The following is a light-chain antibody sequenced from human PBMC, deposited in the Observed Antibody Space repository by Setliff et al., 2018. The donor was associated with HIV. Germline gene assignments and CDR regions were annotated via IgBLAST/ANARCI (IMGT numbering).Light chain of an antibody. Sequence: QSALTQPASVSGSPGQSITVSCTGTNSDVGSHNLVSWYQQYPGKAPKLLIYEVNKRPSGVSNRFSGSKSGNAASLTISEVQAEDEADYYCCSYAGSATWVFGGGTKVTVL. CDR1: NSDVGSHNL. V-gene: IGLV2-23*02. J-gene: IGLJ2*01. CDR3: CSYAGSATWV. CDR2: EVN.